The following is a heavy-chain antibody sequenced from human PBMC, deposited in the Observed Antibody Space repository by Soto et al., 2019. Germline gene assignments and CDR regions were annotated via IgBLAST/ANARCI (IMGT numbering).Heavy chain of an antibody. CDR2: INPNSGGT. V-gene: IGHV1-2*02. D-gene: IGHD6-19*01. CDR3: ARVGANSSGWYYYGMDV. Sequence: QVQLVQSGAEVKKPGASVKVSCKASGYTFTGYYMHWVRQAPGQGLEWMGWINPNSGGTNYAQKFQGGVTMTRYTAISTAYRELSRLRSDDTAVYYCARVGANSSGWYYYGMDVWGQGTTVTVSS. CDR1: GYTFTGYY. J-gene: IGHJ6*02.